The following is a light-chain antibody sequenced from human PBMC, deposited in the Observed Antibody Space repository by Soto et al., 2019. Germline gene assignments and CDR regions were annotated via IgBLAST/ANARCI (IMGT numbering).Light chain of an antibody. CDR2: GAS. V-gene: IGKV3-20*01. Sequence: VLLTQSTGTLSLSPGDRAALSCGASQSVTSKLAWYQQKPGQAPRLLISGASNRATGIPDRFSGSGSGTDFTLTISRLEPDDFALYFCQQYGGSPIPFGLGTLLEI. CDR3: QQYGGSPIP. CDR1: QSVTSK. J-gene: IGKJ5*01.